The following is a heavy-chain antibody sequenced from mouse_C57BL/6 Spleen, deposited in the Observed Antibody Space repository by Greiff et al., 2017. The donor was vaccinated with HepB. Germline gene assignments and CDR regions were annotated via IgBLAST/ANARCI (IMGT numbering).Heavy chain of an antibody. D-gene: IGHD1-1*01. V-gene: IGHV3-6*01. Sequence: EVQLVESGPGLVKPSQSLSLTCSVTGYSITSGYYWNWIRQFPGNKLEWMGYISYDGSNNYNPSLKNRISITRDTSKNQFFLKLNSVTTEDTATYYCADYYGSSPYYYSMDYWGQGTSVTVSS. J-gene: IGHJ4*01. CDR1: GYSITSGYY. CDR3: ADYYGSSPYYYSMDY. CDR2: ISYDGSN.